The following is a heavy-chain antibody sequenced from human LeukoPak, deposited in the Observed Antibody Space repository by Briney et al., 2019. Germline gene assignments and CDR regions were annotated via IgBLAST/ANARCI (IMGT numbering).Heavy chain of an antibody. D-gene: IGHD1-20*01. CDR3: ARAHYNWNEPPFDS. CDR1: GFFFSSYG. V-gene: IGHV3-33*01. CDR2: IWYDGSNK. J-gene: IGHJ4*02. Sequence: GGSLRLSCAASGFFFSSYGMHWVRLAPGKGLEWVALIWYDGSNKCYADSVKGRFTISRDNSKNTLSLQMNSLRAEDTAVYYCARAHYNWNEPPFDSWGQGTLVTVSS.